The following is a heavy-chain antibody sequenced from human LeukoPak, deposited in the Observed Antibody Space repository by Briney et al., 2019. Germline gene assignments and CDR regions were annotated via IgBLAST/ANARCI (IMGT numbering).Heavy chain of an antibody. CDR3: AGDQSGSLDY. D-gene: IGHD1-26*01. V-gene: IGHV3-7*01. J-gene: IGHJ4*02. CDR2: INQDASTR. Sequence: GGSLRLSCAASGFTVSRTWMAWVRQAPGKGLEWVANINQDASTRQYVDSVKGRFTISRDNAKNSLDLQMNSLRVEDTAVYYCAGDQSGSLDYWGQGTLVTVSS. CDR1: GFTVSRTW.